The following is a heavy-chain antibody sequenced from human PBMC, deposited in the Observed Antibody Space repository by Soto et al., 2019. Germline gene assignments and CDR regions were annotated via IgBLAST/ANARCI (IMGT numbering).Heavy chain of an antibody. CDR2: SSYTGSA. CDR1: GGSISSSSYY. D-gene: IGHD5-12*01. V-gene: IGHV4-39*07. CDR3: ARDGISGYAFDY. Sequence: PSETLSLTCTVSGGSISSSSYYWGWIRQPPGKGLQWIGSSSYTGSANYNPSLKGRVTLSVDTSKNQFSLQLSSVTAADTAVYYCARDGISGYAFDYWGQGTLVTAPQ. J-gene: IGHJ4*02.